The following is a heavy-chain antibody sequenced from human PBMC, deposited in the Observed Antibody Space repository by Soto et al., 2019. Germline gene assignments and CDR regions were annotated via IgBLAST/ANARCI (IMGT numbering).Heavy chain of an antibody. V-gene: IGHV3-11*01. CDR1: GFTFSDYY. CDR2: IRTSGSTM. D-gene: IGHD3-16*01. J-gene: IGHJ2*01. CDR3: ARGLWNFDL. Sequence: QVQLVESGGGLVKPGGSLRLSGAASGFTFSDYYMSWIRQAPGRGLQWVSYIRTSGSTMYYADSVKGRFTVSRDNAKNSLYLRMNRLRAEDTAVYYCARGLWNFDLWGRGTLVTVSS.